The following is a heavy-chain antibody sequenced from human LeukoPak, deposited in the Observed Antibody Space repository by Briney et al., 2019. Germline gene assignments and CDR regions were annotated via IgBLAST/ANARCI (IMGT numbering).Heavy chain of an antibody. Sequence: SETLSLTRTVSGGSISSYYWTWIRQPPGKGLEWIGYIYYTGATSYNPSLKSRVTISVDTSKKQFSLKLTSVTAADTAVYYCARYGGSGWVIDNWGQGTLVTVSS. CDR3: ARYGGSGWVIDN. CDR1: GGSISSYY. J-gene: IGHJ4*02. CDR2: IYYTGAT. V-gene: IGHV4-59*08. D-gene: IGHD6-19*01.